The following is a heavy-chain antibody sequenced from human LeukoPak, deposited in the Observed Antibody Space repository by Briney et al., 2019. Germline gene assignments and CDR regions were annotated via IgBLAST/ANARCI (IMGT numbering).Heavy chain of an antibody. J-gene: IGHJ3*02. CDR1: GYSFRDYW. CDR2: IYPGDSDT. V-gene: IGHV5-51*01. CDR3: ARRYQVVGNAFDI. D-gene: IGHD1-26*01. Sequence: GEPLKISCKGFGYSFRDYWIGWVRQMPGKGLEWMGIIYPGDSDTRYSPSFQGQVTISADKSISTAYLQWSNLKASDTAMYYCARRYQVVGNAFDIWGQGTMVTVSS.